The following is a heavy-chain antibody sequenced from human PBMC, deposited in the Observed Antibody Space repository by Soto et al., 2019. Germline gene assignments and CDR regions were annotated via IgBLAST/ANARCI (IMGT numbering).Heavy chain of an antibody. Sequence: SVKVSCKASGFTFTSSAVQWVRQARGQRLEWIGWIVVGSGNTNYAQRFQERVTITRDMSTSTAYMELSSLRSEDTAVYYCAADIGLQPYYYDYWGQGTLVTVSS. CDR3: AADIGLQPYYYDY. CDR1: GFTFTSSA. D-gene: IGHD1-1*01. CDR2: IVVGSGNT. J-gene: IGHJ4*02. V-gene: IGHV1-58*01.